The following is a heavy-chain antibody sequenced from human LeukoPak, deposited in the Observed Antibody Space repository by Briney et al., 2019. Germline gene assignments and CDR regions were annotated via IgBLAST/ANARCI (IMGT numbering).Heavy chain of an antibody. J-gene: IGHJ4*02. CDR3: AGSFGSYEPY. CDR2: INHSGST. CDR1: GGSFSGYY. D-gene: IGHD1-26*01. Sequence: SETLSLTCAVYGGSFSGYYWSWIRQPPGKGLEWIGEINHSGSTNYSPSLKSRVTISVDTSKNQFSLKLSSVTAADTAVYYCAGSFGSYEPYWGQGTLVTVSS. V-gene: IGHV4-34*01.